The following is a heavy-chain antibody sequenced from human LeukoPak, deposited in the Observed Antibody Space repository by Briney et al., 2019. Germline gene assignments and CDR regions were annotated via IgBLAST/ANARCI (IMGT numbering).Heavy chain of an antibody. D-gene: IGHD1-26*01. Sequence: SETLSLTCAVYGGSFSGYYWSWIRQPPGKGLEWIGEINHSGSTNYNPSLKSRVTISVDTSKNQFSLKLSSVTAADTVGYYCARVGATTNVDPWGQGTLVTVSS. CDR1: GGSFSGYY. J-gene: IGHJ5*02. CDR3: ARVGATTNVDP. V-gene: IGHV4-34*01. CDR2: INHSGST.